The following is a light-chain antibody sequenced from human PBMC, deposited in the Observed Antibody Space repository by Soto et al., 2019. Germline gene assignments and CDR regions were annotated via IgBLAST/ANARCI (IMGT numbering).Light chain of an antibody. J-gene: IGLJ2*01. CDR1: SSDVGGYNY. CDR3: SSYTSSTTPYVV. CDR2: EVT. Sequence: QSVLTQPASVSGSPGQSITISCTGTSSDVGGYNYVSWFQQHPGQAPKLMIYEVTNRPSGVSNRFAGSKSGNTASLTISGLQAEDEADYYCSSYTSSTTPYVVFGGGTKLTVL. V-gene: IGLV2-14*01.